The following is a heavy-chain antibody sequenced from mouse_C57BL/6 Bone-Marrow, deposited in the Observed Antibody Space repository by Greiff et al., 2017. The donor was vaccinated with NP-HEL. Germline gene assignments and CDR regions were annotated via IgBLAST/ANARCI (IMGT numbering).Heavy chain of an antibody. V-gene: IGHV1-31*01. CDR1: GYSFTGYY. D-gene: IGHD1-1*01. J-gene: IGHJ1*03. Sequence: VQLQQSGPELVKPGASVKISCKASGYSFTGYYMHWVKQSHGNILDWIGYIYPYNGVSSYNQKFKGKATLTVDKSSSTAYMELRSLTSEDSAVYYCAGGPITTVVATDGWYFDVWGTGTTVTVSS. CDR3: AGGPITTVVATDGWYFDV. CDR2: IYPYNGVS.